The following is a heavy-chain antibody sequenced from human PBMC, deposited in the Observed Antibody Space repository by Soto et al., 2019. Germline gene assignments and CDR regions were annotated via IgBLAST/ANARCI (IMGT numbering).Heavy chain of an antibody. CDR2: INHSGST. V-gene: IGHV4-34*01. J-gene: IGHJ4*02. D-gene: IGHD6-19*01. CDR1: GGSFSGYY. CDR3: ARGVAAYFDY. Sequence: SETLSLTCAVYGGSFSGYYWSWIRQPPGKGLEWIGEINHSGSTNYNPSLKSRVTISVDTSKNQFSLKLSSVTAADTAVYYCARGVAAYFDYWGQGTLVTVSA.